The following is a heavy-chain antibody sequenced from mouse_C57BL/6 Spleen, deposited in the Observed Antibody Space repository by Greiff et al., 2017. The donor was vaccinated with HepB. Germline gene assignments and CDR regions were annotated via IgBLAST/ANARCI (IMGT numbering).Heavy chain of an antibody. V-gene: IGHV1-85*01. CDR1: GYTFTSHD. Sequence: VKLQESGPELVKPGASVKLSCKASGYTFTSHDINWVKQRPGQGLEWIGWIYPRDGSTKYNEKFKGKATLTVDTSSSTAYMELHSLTSEDSAVYFCARYLYYYGSSYDYFDYWGQGTTLTVSS. J-gene: IGHJ2*01. CDR3: ARYLYYYGSSYDYFDY. D-gene: IGHD1-1*01. CDR2: IYPRDGST.